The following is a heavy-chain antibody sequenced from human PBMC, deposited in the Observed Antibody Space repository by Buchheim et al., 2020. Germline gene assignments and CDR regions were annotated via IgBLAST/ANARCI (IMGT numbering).Heavy chain of an antibody. CDR3: ARGSYDFWSGYRKYWFDP. D-gene: IGHD3-3*01. CDR1: GGSFSGYY. Sequence: QVQLQQWGAGLLKPSETLSLTCAVYGGSFSGYYWSWIRQPPGKGLEWIGEINHSGSTNYNPSLKSRVTISVDTSKNQFSLKLSSVTAADMAVYYCARGSYDFWSGYRKYWFDPWGQGTL. J-gene: IGHJ5*02. V-gene: IGHV4-34*01. CDR2: INHSGST.